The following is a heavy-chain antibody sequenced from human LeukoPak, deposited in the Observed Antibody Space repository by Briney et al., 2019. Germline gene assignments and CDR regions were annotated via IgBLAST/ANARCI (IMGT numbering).Heavy chain of an antibody. J-gene: IGHJ4*02. CDR1: GCTFSSYG. CDR2: IRYDGSNK. V-gene: IGHV3-30*02. D-gene: IGHD5-12*01. Sequence: GGSLRLSCAASGCTFSSYGMHWVRQAPGKGLEWVAFIRYDGSNKYYADSVKGRFTISRDNSKNTLYLQMNSLRAEDTAVYYSAKDMNIVATTQYYFDYWGQGTLVTVSS. CDR3: AKDMNIVATTQYYFDY.